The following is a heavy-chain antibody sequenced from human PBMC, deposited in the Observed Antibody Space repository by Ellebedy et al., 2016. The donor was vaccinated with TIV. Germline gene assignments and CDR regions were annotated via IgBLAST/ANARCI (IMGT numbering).Heavy chain of an antibody. CDR3: ARGPGVLLWFGELNWYFDL. D-gene: IGHD3-10*01. CDR1: GYTFTSYG. V-gene: IGHV1-18*04. Sequence: AASVKVSCKASGYTFTSYGISWVRQAPGQGLEWMGWISAYNGNTNYAQKLQGRVTMTTDTSTSTAYMELRSLRSDDTAVYYCARGPGVLLWFGELNWYFDLWGRGTLVTVSS. CDR2: ISAYNGNT. J-gene: IGHJ2*01.